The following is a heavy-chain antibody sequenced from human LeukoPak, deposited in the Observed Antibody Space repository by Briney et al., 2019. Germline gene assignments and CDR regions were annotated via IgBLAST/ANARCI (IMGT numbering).Heavy chain of an antibody. J-gene: IGHJ4*02. CDR3: ARGIAARLDY. CDR1: GFTFSDYW. CDR2: INYDGSET. D-gene: IGHD6-6*01. V-gene: IGHV3-7*01. Sequence: GGSLRLSCAASGFTFSDYWMSWVRQAPGKGLEWVANINYDGSETHYVDSLKGRFTISSDNSKNTLYLQMNSLRAEDTAVYYCARGIAARLDYWGQGTLVTVSS.